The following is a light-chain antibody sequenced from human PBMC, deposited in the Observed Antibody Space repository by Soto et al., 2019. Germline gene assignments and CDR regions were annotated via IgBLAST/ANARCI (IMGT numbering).Light chain of an antibody. CDR3: QQHGQWPIT. J-gene: IGKJ5*01. CDR2: AAS. V-gene: IGKV1-5*01. Sequence: DIQLTQSPSTLSAYVGDRVNITCRASQSISDWLAWYQQKAGKAPELLIYAASTLQAGVPSRFSGSGSGTDFTLTISSLQPEDFATYYCQQHGQWPITFGQGTRLEIK. CDR1: QSISDW.